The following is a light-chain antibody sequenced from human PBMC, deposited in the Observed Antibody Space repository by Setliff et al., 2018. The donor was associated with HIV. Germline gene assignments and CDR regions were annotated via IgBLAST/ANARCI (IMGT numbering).Light chain of an antibody. CDR3: ATWDDSLNGVV. CDR1: RSNIGDNI. J-gene: IGLJ3*02. Sequence: QSVLTQPPSASGTPGQRVTISCSGSRSNIGDNIVNWYQQLPGTAPKLLIHSDNQRPSGVPDRFAGSRSDTSASLAISGLQSQDEADYYRATWDDSLNGVVFGGGTKATVL. CDR2: SDN. V-gene: IGLV1-44*01.